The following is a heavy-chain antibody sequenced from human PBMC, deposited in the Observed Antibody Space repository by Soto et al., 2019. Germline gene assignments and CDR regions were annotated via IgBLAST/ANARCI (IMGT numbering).Heavy chain of an antibody. CDR1: GGSISSSSYY. Sequence: QLQLQESGPGLVKPSETLSLTCTVSGGSISSSSYYWGWIRQPPGKGLEWIGSIYYSGSTYYNPSLKSRVTISVDTSKNQFSLKLSSVTAADTAVYYCATVVPSAMHAFDIWGQGTMVTVSS. CDR2: IYYSGST. D-gene: IGHD2-2*01. CDR3: ATVVPSAMHAFDI. J-gene: IGHJ3*02. V-gene: IGHV4-39*01.